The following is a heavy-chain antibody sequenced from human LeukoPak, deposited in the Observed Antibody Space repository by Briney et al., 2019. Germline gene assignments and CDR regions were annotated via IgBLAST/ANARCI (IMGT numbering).Heavy chain of an antibody. Sequence: ASVTVSFTSSGYTFTSYDFNWVRQATGQRPEWMGWMSPNSGDTGYAQKFQDRVTMTRNTSISTAYMELSSLRSDDTAVYYCARGPPNWGYDYWGPGTLVTVSS. CDR3: ARGPPNWGYDY. J-gene: IGHJ4*02. V-gene: IGHV1-8*01. CDR1: GYTFTSYD. CDR2: MSPNSGDT. D-gene: IGHD7-27*01.